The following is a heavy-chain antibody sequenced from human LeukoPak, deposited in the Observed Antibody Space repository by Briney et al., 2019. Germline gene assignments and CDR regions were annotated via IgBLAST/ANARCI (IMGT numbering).Heavy chain of an antibody. CDR1: GFTFSNYW. CDR2: INSDGSST. CDR3: ARGFGANYNWFDP. J-gene: IGHJ5*02. Sequence: GGSLRLSCAVSGFTFSNYWMHWVRQAPGKGLVWVSRINSDGSSTTYADSVKGRFTISRDNAKNTLYLQMNSLRAEHTAVYYCARGFGANYNWFDPWGQGTLVTVSS. D-gene: IGHD4/OR15-4a*01. V-gene: IGHV3-74*01.